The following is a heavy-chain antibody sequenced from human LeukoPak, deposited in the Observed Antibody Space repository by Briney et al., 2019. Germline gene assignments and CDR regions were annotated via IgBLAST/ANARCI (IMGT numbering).Heavy chain of an antibody. J-gene: IGHJ6*02. D-gene: IGHD2-15*01. CDR2: IIPIFGTA. V-gene: IGHV1-69*13. Sequence: ASVKVSCKASGGAFSSYAISWVRQAPGQGLEWMGGIIPIFGTANYAQKFQGRVTITADESTSTAYMELSSLRSEDTAVYYCARALPWCSGCALESYGMDVWGQGTTVTVSS. CDR3: ARALPWCSGCALESYGMDV. CDR1: GGAFSSYA.